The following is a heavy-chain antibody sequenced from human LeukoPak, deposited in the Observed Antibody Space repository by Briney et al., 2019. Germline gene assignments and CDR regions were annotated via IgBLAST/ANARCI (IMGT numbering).Heavy chain of an antibody. V-gene: IGHV4-59*01. Sequence: SETLSLTCSVSGVSISDYHWTWIRQPPAKGLEWMGYFSYSGSTRYNPSLKSRVTISVDTSKNQFSLRLISVAAADTAVYYCARMYSGTSYYFDFWGQGTLVTVSS. CDR3: ARMYSGTSYYFDF. CDR1: GVSISDYH. D-gene: IGHD1-26*01. CDR2: FSYSGST. J-gene: IGHJ4*02.